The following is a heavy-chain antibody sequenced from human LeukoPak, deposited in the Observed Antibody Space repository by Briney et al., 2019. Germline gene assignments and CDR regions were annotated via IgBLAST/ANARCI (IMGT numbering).Heavy chain of an antibody. Sequence: SETLSLTCTVSGGSISSGDYYWSWIRQPPGKGLEWIGYIYYSGGTYYNPSLKSRVTISVDTSKNQFSLKLSSVTAADTAVYYCAREVRGVLWFGEFREYYFDYWGQGTLVTVSS. CDR3: AREVRGVLWFGEFREYYFDY. V-gene: IGHV4-30-4*08. D-gene: IGHD3-10*01. J-gene: IGHJ4*02. CDR1: GGSISSGDYY. CDR2: IYYSGGT.